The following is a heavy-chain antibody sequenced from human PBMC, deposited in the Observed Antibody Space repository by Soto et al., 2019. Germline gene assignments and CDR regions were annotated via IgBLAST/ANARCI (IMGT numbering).Heavy chain of an antibody. D-gene: IGHD5-18*01. CDR2: ISYGGST. J-gene: IGHJ4*02. Sequence: QVQLQESGPGLVKPSQTLSLTCTVSGGSINSGGYCWSWIRQHPGKGLDWIGCISYGGSTSYNPSLKRPVTISVHTSKNQFSLKLTPVTAADTAVYYCSRGILVWGQGALITVSS. V-gene: IGHV4-31*01. CDR1: GGSINSGGYC. CDR3: SRGILV.